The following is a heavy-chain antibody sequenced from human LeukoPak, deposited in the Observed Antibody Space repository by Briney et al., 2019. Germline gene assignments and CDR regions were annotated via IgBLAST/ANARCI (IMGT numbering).Heavy chain of an antibody. J-gene: IGHJ5*02. CDR1: GVTFSRYT. D-gene: IGHD3-10*01. CDR2: ISGRGGST. V-gene: IGHV3-23*01. Sequence: GGSLRLSCAASGVTFSRYTMSWVRQAPGEGGEWVSAISGRGGSTYYVDSVKGGFTISRENTKKTLYMQKNRLRDEDTGVYYSPKYPSMVRGDFNHWGQGPLVPLPS. CDR3: PKYPSMVRGDFNH.